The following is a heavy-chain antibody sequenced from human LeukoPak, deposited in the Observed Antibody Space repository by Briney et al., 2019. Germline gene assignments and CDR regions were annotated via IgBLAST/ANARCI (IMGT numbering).Heavy chain of an antibody. J-gene: IGHJ5*02. CDR2: IYYSGST. CDR3: VRGGFGELGS. CDR1: GGSMSSGDYY. Sequence: PSQTLSLTCTVSGGSMSSGDYYWSWIRQPPGKGLEWIGYIYYSGSTYYNPSLKSRVTISVDTSKNQFSLKLSSVTAADTAVYYCVRGGFGELGSWGQGTLDTVSS. V-gene: IGHV4-30-4*01. D-gene: IGHD3-10*01.